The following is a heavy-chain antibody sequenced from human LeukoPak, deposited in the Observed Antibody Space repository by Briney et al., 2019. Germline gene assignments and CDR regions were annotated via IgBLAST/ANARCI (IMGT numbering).Heavy chain of an antibody. J-gene: IGHJ4*02. CDR1: GYTFTGYY. V-gene: IGHV1-2*02. CDR2: ISPDSGAT. Sequence: ASVKVSCKASGYTFTGYYIHWVRQVPGLGLEWMGWISPDSGATNYAEKFRDTVIMTRDTSISTAYMELTRLRSDDTAVYFCARDLGSISWYFDYWGQGTLVTVSS. D-gene: IGHD7-27*01. CDR3: ARDLGSISWYFDY.